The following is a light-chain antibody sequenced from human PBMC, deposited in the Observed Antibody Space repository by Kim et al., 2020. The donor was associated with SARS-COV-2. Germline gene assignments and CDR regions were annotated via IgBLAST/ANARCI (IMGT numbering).Light chain of an antibody. CDR3: QQYDDPSYT. CDR2: AAS. V-gene: IGKV3-20*01. CDR1: QSINSRS. J-gene: IGKJ2*01. Sequence: EIALTQSPGTLSLSPGESATLSCRASQSINSRSLTWYQQKPGHAPRLLVYAASSRATGIPDRFSGSGSGTDFTLTISRLEPEDSAVYYCQQYDDPSYTFGQGTKLEI.